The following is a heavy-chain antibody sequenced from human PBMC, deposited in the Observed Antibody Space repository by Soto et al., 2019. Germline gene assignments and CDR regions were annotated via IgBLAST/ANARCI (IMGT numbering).Heavy chain of an antibody. CDR3: ARGGVVVVSDALDA. CDR1: GGFISNYY. CDR2: VYNSGST. Sequence: QVQLQESGPGLVKPSETLTLTCSVSGGFISNYYWTWIRQSPGKGLEWIGYVYNSGSTKYNPSLKSRVSISIDTSKNQFSLKRRSVTAADTAVYYWARGGVVVVSDALDAWGQGTTVTV. J-gene: IGHJ6*02. V-gene: IGHV4-59*01. D-gene: IGHD2-21*01.